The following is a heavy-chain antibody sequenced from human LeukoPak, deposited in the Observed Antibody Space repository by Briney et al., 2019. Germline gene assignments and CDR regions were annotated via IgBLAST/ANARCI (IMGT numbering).Heavy chain of an antibody. CDR1: GFTFSSYA. CDR3: VKGEYSSTWLLDY. J-gene: IGHJ4*02. V-gene: IGHV3-64D*06. CDR2: ISSNGVTT. D-gene: IGHD6-13*01. Sequence: GGSLRLSCSASGFTFSSYAMYWVRQAPGKGLESVSTISSNGVTTYYEDSVKGRFTISRDNSKNTLYLQMGSLRPDDTAVYYCVKGEYSSTWLLDYWGQGTLVTVSS.